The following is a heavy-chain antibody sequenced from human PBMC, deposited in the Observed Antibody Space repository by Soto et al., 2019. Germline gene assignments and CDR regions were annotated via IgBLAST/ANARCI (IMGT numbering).Heavy chain of an antibody. V-gene: IGHV3-23*01. CDR2: ISNSGGST. CDR3: AKLLLLPYYFDS. CDR1: GFTFSNYA. J-gene: IGHJ4*02. Sequence: VQLLDSGGGLVQPGGSLRLSCAASGFTFSNYAMNWVRQAPGKGLEWVSTISNSGGSTNYADSVKGRFTISRANSKNALYLQMHRLRSEDTGVYYCAKLLLLPYYFDSRGQGTLVTVSS.